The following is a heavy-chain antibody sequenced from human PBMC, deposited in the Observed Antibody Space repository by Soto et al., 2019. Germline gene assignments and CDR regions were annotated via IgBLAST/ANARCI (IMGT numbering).Heavy chain of an antibody. Sequence: QVQLVESGGGVVQPGRSLRLSCAASGFTFSSYSMHWVRQAPGKGLEWVAVIWYDGTKKYYADSVKGRFTISRDNSKDTLYLQMNSLTAEDTAVYYCARDGIGWTGGDHWGQGTLVTVSS. CDR2: IWYDGTKK. CDR3: ARDGIGWTGGDH. J-gene: IGHJ4*02. D-gene: IGHD6-19*01. V-gene: IGHV3-33*01. CDR1: GFTFSSYS.